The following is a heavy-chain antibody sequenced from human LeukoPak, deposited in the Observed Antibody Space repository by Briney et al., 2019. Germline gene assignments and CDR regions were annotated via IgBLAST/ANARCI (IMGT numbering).Heavy chain of an antibody. CDR3: ARLGIRYFDWLLPAGIDY. CDR1: GYSFTSYW. V-gene: IGHV5-51*01. Sequence: GESLKISCKGSGYSFTSYWIGWVRQMPGKGLEWMGIIYPGDSDTRYSPSFQGQVTISADKSISTAYLQWSSLKASDTAMYYCARLGIRYFDWLLPAGIDYWGQGTLVTVSS. CDR2: IYPGDSDT. J-gene: IGHJ4*02. D-gene: IGHD3-9*01.